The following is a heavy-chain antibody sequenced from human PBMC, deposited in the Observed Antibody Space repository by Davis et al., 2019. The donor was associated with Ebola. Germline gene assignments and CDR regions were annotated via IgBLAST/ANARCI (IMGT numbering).Heavy chain of an antibody. CDR1: GYSFSGYSFPTYW. J-gene: IGHJ5*02. D-gene: IGHD6-19*01. Sequence: GESLKISCKTSGYSFSGYSFPTYWIGWVRQMPGKGLEWMGVIYPGDSDTRYSPSFQGRVTISADKSISTAYLQWSSLKASDTAMYYCARRAAVAGLGWFDPWGQGTLVTVSS. V-gene: IGHV5-51*01. CDR3: ARRAAVAGLGWFDP. CDR2: IYPGDSDT.